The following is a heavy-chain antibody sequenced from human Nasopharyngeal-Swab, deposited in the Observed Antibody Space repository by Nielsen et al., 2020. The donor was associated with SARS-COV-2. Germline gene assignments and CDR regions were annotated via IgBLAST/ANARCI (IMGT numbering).Heavy chain of an antibody. CDR1: GGSISSYY. J-gene: IGHJ4*02. V-gene: IGHV4-59*01. Sequence: SETLSLTCTVSGGSISSYYWSWIRQPPGKGLEWIGYIYYSGSTNYNPSLKSRVTISVDTSKNQFSLKLSSVTAADTAVYYCARGLPSYYDSSGYYSDLGQGTLVTVSS. CDR3: ARGLPSYYDSSGYYSD. D-gene: IGHD3-22*01. CDR2: IYYSGST.